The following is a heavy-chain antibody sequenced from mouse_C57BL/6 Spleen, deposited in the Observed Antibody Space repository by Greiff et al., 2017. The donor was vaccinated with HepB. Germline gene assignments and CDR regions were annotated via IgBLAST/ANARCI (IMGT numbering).Heavy chain of an antibody. CDR1: GFTFTDYY. D-gene: IGHD4-1*02. Sequence: EVKLVESGGGLVQPGGSLSLSCAASGFTFTDYYMSWVRQPPGKALEWLGFIRNKANGYTTEYSASVKGRFTISSDNSQSILYLQMNALRAEDSATYYWAGSLNWDGPYFDYWGQGTTLTVSS. V-gene: IGHV7-3*01. CDR3: AGSLNWDGPYFDY. J-gene: IGHJ2*01. CDR2: IRNKANGYTT.